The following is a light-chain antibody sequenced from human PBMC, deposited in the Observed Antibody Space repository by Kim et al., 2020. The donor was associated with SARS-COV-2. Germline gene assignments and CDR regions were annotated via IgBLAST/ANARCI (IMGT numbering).Light chain of an antibody. Sequence: QSALTQPRSVSGSPGQSVTISCTGTSSDVGNYNYVSWYQQHPGKAPKLMIYDVNERPSGVPDRFYGSKSGNTASLTIAGLQAEDEADYYCCSYAGTYTPNWVFGGGTQLTVL. CDR3: CSYAGTYTPNWV. J-gene: IGLJ3*02. CDR1: SSDVGNYNY. V-gene: IGLV2-11*01. CDR2: DVN.